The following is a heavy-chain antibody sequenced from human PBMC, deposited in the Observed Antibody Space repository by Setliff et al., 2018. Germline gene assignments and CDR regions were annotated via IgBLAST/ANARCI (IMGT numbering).Heavy chain of an antibody. D-gene: IGHD1-26*01. CDR1: GGSVRGYY. CDR2: MYYSGDT. J-gene: IGHJ4*02. CDR3: GRHLGPWDPVDF. V-gene: IGHV4-59*08. Sequence: PSETLSLTCTVSGGSVRGYYWSWIRQPPGKGLEWIGYMYYSGDTNYNPSLKSRVTISVDKSKNQVSLRLVSVTAADTAIDYCGRHLGPWDPVDFWGQGTLVTVSS.